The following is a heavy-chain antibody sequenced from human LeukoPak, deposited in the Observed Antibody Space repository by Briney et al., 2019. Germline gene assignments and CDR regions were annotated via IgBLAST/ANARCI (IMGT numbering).Heavy chain of an antibody. CDR2: IIPILGIA. CDR1: GGTFSSYA. Sequence: SVKVSCKASGGTFSSYAISWVRQAPGQGLEWMGRIIPILGIANYAQKFQGRVTITADKSTSTAYMELSSLRSEDTAVYYCARVIEANWFDPWGEGTLVTVSS. V-gene: IGHV1-69*04. CDR3: ARVIEANWFDP. J-gene: IGHJ5*02.